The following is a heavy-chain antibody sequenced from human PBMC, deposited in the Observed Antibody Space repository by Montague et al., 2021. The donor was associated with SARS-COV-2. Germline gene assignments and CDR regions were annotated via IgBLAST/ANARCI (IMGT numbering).Heavy chain of an antibody. V-gene: IGHV3-30*04. CDR3: ARDNYDLDWGSYRYSY. CDR1: GFTFSSYA. Sequence: SLRLSCAASGFTFSSYAMYWVRQAPGKGLEWVAVISYDGRNKYYADSVKGRFTISRDNSKITLYLQMNSLRAEDTAVYYCARDNYDLDWGSYRYSYWGQGTLVTVSS. J-gene: IGHJ4*02. CDR2: ISYDGRNK. D-gene: IGHD3-16*02.